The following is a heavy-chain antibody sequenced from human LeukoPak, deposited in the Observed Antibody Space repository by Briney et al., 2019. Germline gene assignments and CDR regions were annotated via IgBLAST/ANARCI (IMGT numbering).Heavy chain of an antibody. D-gene: IGHD6-6*01. J-gene: IGHJ4*02. CDR2: ISISSNYI. CDR1: GFIFSSYS. V-gene: IGHV3-21*01. Sequence: GGSLRLSCAASGFIFSSYSMNWVRQAPGKGLEWVSSISISSNYIYYTDSVKGRFTISRDNAKNSLYLQMNSLRAEDTAVYYCARGRDSSSSYPGYWGQGTLVTVSS. CDR3: ARGRDSSSSYPGY.